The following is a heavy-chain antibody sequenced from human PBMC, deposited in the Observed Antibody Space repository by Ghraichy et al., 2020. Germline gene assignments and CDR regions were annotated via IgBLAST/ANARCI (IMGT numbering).Heavy chain of an antibody. J-gene: IGHJ4*02. CDR3: ARCEEAYDSSGNEQYHYFDY. CDR1: GYSFTSYW. CDR2: IDPSDSYT. D-gene: IGHD3-22*01. V-gene: IGHV5-10-1*01. Sequence: GESLNISCKGSGYSFTSYWISWVRQMPGKGLEWMGRIDPSDSYTNYSPSFQGHVTISADKSISTAYLQWSSLKASDTAMYYCARCEEAYDSSGNEQYHYFDYWGQGTLVTVSS.